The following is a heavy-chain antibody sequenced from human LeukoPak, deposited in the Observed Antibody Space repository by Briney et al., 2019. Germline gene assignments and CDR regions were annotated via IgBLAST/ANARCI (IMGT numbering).Heavy chain of an antibody. CDR2: ISSSSSYI. Sequence: PGGSLRLSCAASGFTFSSYAMSWVRQAPGKGLEWDSSISSSSSYIYYADSVKGRFTISRDNAKNSLYLQMNSLRAEDTAVYYCARFTMVRGVLDYWGQGTLVTVSS. CDR3: ARFTMVRGVLDY. V-gene: IGHV3-21*04. J-gene: IGHJ4*02. D-gene: IGHD3-10*01. CDR1: GFTFSSYA.